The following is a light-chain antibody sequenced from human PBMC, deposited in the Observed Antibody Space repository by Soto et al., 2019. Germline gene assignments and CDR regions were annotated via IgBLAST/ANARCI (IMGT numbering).Light chain of an antibody. CDR3: HQRSNWPPEVT. J-gene: IGKJ3*01. Sequence: EIVLTQSPDTLSLSPGERATLSCRASQSVGSYLAWYQQKPGQAPRLLIYDASKRATGIPARFSGSGSGTDFTLTISSREPEEFAVYYCHQRSNWPPEVTFGPGTRVDIK. CDR2: DAS. CDR1: QSVGSY. V-gene: IGKV3-11*01.